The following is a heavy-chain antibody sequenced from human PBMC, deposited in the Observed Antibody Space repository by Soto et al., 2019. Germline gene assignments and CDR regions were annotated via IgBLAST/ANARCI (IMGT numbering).Heavy chain of an antibody. D-gene: IGHD4-17*01. V-gene: IGHV3-33*01. Sequence: QVQLVESGGGVVQPGRSLRLSCAASGFTFSSYGMHWVRQAPGKGLEWVAVIWYDGNNKYYADSVKGRFTISRDNXKNTLYLQMNSLRAEDTAVYYCARVTVTTMYYFDYWGQGTLVTVSS. CDR1: GFTFSSYG. CDR2: IWYDGNNK. J-gene: IGHJ4*02. CDR3: ARVTVTTMYYFDY.